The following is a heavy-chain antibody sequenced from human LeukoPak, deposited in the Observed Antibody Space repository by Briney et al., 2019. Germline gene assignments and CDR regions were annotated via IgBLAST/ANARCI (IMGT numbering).Heavy chain of an antibody. CDR3: ARHVVAVGFDY. D-gene: IGHD3-22*01. CDR2: ISHSGATT. V-gene: IGHV3-23*01. CDR1: GFTFSSYA. Sequence: GGSLRLSCVASGFTFSSYAMSWVRQAPGKGLEWVSTISHSGATTYYADSVKGRFTISRDNAKNSLYLQMNSLRAEDTAVYYCARHVVAVGFDYWGQGTLVTVSS. J-gene: IGHJ4*02.